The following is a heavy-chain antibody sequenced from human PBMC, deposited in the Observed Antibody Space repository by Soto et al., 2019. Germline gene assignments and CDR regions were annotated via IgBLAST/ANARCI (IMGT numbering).Heavy chain of an antibody. CDR1: GYSFTNFH. V-gene: IGHV1-46*01. Sequence: QVQLSQFGAEVKKPGASVKVSCKASGYSFTNFHIHWVRQAPGQGLEWMGMIDPSGGITRDAQRLQGRITMTRDASTSTAYMELRSLTSEDTAVYYCARDVTGHDNYETIGYYLDHWGQGTLVTVSS. CDR3: ARDVTGHDNYETIGYYLDH. D-gene: IGHD3-22*01. J-gene: IGHJ4*02. CDR2: IDPSGGIT.